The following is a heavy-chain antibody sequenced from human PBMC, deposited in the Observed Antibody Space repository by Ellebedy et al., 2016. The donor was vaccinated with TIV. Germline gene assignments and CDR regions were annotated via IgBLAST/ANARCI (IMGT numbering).Heavy chain of an antibody. CDR1: GLVFSAYA. CDR3: ATDDY. Sequence: GESLKISCAASGLVFSAYAMSWVRQAPGKGLEWVSTINNRGHSTYYADSVKGLFTVSRDNSKSTVYLQMNSLRAEDTAVYYCATDDYWGQGTLVTVSS. V-gene: IGHV3-23*01. CDR2: INNRGHST. J-gene: IGHJ4*02.